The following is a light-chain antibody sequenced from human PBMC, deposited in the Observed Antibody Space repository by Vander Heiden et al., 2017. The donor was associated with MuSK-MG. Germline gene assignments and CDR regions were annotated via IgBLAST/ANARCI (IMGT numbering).Light chain of an antibody. CDR1: NIGSNN. CDR3: QVWDSSAYV. CDR2: SDS. J-gene: IGLJ1*01. V-gene: IGLV3-9*01. Sequence: SYEVTQPLSVSVALGQTAKITCGGKNIGSNNVHWYQQKPGQAPVLVIYSDSSRPSGIPERFSGSNSGNTATLTISRAQAGDEADYYCQVWDSSAYVFGSGTSVTVL.